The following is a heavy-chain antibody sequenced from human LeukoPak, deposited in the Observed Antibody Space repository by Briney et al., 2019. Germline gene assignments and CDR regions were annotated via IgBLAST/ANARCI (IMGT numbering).Heavy chain of an antibody. CDR2: IYSGGST. J-gene: IGHJ4*02. CDR1: GFAFDEHG. CDR3: VREGSYGYFDF. D-gene: IGHD5-18*01. V-gene: IGHV3-53*01. Sequence: GGSLRLSCTASGFAFDEHGMSWVRQVPGKGLEWVSVIYSGGSTYYADSVKGRFTISRDNAKNSLSLQMNSLRAEDTAVYYCVREGSYGYFDFWGQGARVTVSS.